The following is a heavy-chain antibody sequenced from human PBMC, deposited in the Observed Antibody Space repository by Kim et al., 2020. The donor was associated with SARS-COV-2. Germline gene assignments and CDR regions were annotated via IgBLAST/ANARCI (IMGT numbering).Heavy chain of an antibody. Sequence: GGSLRLSCTASGFTFGDYAMSWFRQAPGKGLEWVGFIRSKAYGGTTEYAASVKGRFTISRDDSKSIAYLQMNSLKTEDTAVYYCTREDSSSWYSYNYYYSIDVWGQGTTVTVSS. J-gene: IGHJ6*02. V-gene: IGHV3-49*03. D-gene: IGHD6-13*01. CDR1: GFTFGDYA. CDR3: TREDSSSWYSYNYYYSIDV. CDR2: IRSKAYGGTT.